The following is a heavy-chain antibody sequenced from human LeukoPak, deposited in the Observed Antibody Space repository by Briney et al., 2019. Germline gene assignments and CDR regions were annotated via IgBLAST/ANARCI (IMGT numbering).Heavy chain of an antibody. J-gene: IGHJ4*02. CDR3: AGDEVYGDRDFDY. CDR2: IIPILGIA. Sequence: EASVKVSCTASGGTFSSYAISWVRQAPGQGLEWMGRIIPILGIANYAQKFQGRVTITADKSTSTAYMELSSQRSEDTAVYYCAGDEVYGDRDFDYWGQGTLVTVSS. CDR1: GGTFSSYA. V-gene: IGHV1-69*04. D-gene: IGHD4-17*01.